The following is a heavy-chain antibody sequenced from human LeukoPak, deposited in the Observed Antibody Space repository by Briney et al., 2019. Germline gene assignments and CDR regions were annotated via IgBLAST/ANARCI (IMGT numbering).Heavy chain of an antibody. CDR3: ARENSGSYREFDY. CDR1: GGSISNY. D-gene: IGHD1-26*01. Sequence: SETLSLTCTVSGGSISNYWTWIRQPAGKGLEWIGRIYPSGSTNYNPSLKSRATMSVDTSKNQFSLKLSSVTAADTAVYYCARENSGSYREFDYWGQGTLVTVSS. CDR2: IYPSGST. J-gene: IGHJ4*02. V-gene: IGHV4-4*07.